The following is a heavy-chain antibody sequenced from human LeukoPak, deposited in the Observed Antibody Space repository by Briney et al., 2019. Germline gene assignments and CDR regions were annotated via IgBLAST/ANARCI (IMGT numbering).Heavy chain of an antibody. J-gene: IGHJ2*01. Sequence: SVKVSCKASGGTFSSYAISWVRQAPGQGLEWTGRIIPFFGTTNYAQKLQGRVTITTDESTSTAYMELNSLRSEDTAVYYCARALRPLVQTPYLYFDLWGRGTLVTVSS. CDR1: GGTFSSYA. V-gene: IGHV1-69*05. CDR3: ARALRPLVQTPYLYFDL. CDR2: IIPFFGTT. D-gene: IGHD4/OR15-4a*01.